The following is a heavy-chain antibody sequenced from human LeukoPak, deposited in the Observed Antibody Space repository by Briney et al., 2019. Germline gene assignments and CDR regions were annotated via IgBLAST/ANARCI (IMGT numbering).Heavy chain of an antibody. J-gene: IGHJ4*02. Sequence: SETLSLTCTVSGGSISSYYWSWIRQPPGKGLEWIGYIYYSGSTNYNPSLKSRVTISVDTSKNQFPLKLSSVTAADTAVYYCARGSSWYGYYFDYWGQGTLVTVSS. V-gene: IGHV4-59*08. CDR3: ARGSSWYGYYFDY. CDR2: IYYSGST. D-gene: IGHD6-13*01. CDR1: GGSISSYY.